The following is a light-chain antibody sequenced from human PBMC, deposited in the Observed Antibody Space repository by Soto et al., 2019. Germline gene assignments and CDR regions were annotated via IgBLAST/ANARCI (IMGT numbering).Light chain of an antibody. CDR3: QQSYSTPPFT. CDR1: QSISSY. CDR2: AAS. Sequence: DLQMTQSPSSLSASVGDRVTITCRSSQSISSYLHWYQQKPGKAPKLLIYAASSLQSGVPSRFSGSGSGTDFTLTIRSLQPADLATYYCQQSYSTPPFTFGQGTRLEI. V-gene: IGKV1-39*01. J-gene: IGKJ5*01.